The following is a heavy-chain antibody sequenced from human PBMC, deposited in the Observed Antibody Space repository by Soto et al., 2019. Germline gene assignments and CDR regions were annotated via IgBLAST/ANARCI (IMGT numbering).Heavy chain of an antibody. CDR1: GGSISSGGYY. CDR3: AREGADYYGSGSYRAFDI. J-gene: IGHJ3*02. Sequence: QVQLQESGPGLVKPSQTLSLTCTVSGGSISSGGYYWSWIRQHPGKGLEWIGYIYYSGSTYYNPSRKSRVTISVDTSKHQFSLKLSSVTAADTAVYYCAREGADYYGSGSYRAFDIWGQGTMVTVSS. CDR2: IYYSGST. V-gene: IGHV4-31*03. D-gene: IGHD3-10*01.